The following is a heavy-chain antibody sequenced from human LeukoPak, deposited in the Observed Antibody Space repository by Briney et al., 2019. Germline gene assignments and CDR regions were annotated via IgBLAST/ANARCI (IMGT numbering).Heavy chain of an antibody. Sequence: PGGSLRLSCAASGFTFTNFAMKWVRQAPGKGLEWVADISGGGEHTFYADSVKGRFTISRDNSRNTLYLQMNSLRVDDMGVYYCVKEPSGANVVPADAFDFWGQGTMVTVSS. D-gene: IGHD2-2*01. V-gene: IGHV3-23*01. CDR2: ISGGGEHT. J-gene: IGHJ3*01. CDR1: GFTFTNFA. CDR3: VKEPSGANVVPADAFDF.